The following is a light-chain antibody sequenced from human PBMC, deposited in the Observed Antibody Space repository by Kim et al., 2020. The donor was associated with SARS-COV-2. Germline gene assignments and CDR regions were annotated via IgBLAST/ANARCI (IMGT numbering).Light chain of an antibody. CDR3: QSYDSSSWV. J-gene: IGLJ3*02. CDR1: SGSIASNY. Sequence: GKTVTISCTRSSGSIASNYVQWYRQRPGSAPTTVIYEDNQRPSGVPDRFSGSIDSSSNSASLTISGLKTEDEADYYCQSYDSSSWVFGGGTQLTVL. CDR2: EDN. V-gene: IGLV6-57*03.